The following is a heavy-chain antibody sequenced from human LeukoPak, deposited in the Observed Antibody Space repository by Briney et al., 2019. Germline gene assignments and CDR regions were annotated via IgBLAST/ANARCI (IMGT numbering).Heavy chain of an antibody. CDR2: ISGSGGST. D-gene: IGHD1-26*01. V-gene: IGHV3-23*01. CDR1: GFTFSSYA. CDR3: AKDGGGSYSYFDY. J-gene: IGHJ4*02. Sequence: GGSLRLSCAASGFTFSSYAMSWVRQAPGKGLEWVSAISGSGGSTCYADSVKGRFTISRDNSKNTLYLQMNSLRAEDTAVYYCAKDGGGSYSYFDYWGQGTLVTVSS.